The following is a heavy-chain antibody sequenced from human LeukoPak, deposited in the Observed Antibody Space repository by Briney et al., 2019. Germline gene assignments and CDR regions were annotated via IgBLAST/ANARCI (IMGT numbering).Heavy chain of an antibody. J-gene: IGHJ5*02. Sequence: SETLSLTCAVYGGSFSGYYWSWIRQPPGKGLEWIGEINHSGSTNYNPSLKSRVTISVDTSKNQFSLKLSSVTAADTAVYYCARYATIFGVVIGFDPWGQGTLVTVSS. CDR2: INHSGST. CDR3: ARYATIFGVVIGFDP. V-gene: IGHV4-34*01. CDR1: GGSFSGYY. D-gene: IGHD3-3*01.